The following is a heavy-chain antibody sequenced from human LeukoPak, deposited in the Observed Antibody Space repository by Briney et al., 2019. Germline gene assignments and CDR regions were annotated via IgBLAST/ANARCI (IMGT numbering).Heavy chain of an antibody. J-gene: IGHJ6*02. Sequence: GGSLRLSCAASGFTVVSNHMSWVRQAPGKGLQWVSIIYNDGNTYYADSVKGRFTISRDNSKNTLYLQMNSLRAEDTAVYYCARYSSSWTDYYCYYGMDVWGQGTTVTASS. D-gene: IGHD6-13*01. CDR1: GFTVVSNH. CDR3: ARYSSSWTDYYCYYGMDV. V-gene: IGHV3-53*01. CDR2: IYNDGNT.